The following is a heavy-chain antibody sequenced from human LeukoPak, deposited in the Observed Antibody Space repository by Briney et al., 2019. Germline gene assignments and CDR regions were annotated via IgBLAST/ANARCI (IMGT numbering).Heavy chain of an antibody. Sequence: SETLSLTCTVSGGSISSYYWSWIRQPPGKGLEWIGYINYSGSTNYNPSLKSRVTISVDTSKNQFSLKLSSVTAADTAVYYCARGNVVVPHYYYMDVWGKGTTVTVSS. CDR2: INYSGST. J-gene: IGHJ6*03. CDR1: GGSISSYY. CDR3: ARGNVVVPHYYYMDV. V-gene: IGHV4-59*01. D-gene: IGHD2-2*01.